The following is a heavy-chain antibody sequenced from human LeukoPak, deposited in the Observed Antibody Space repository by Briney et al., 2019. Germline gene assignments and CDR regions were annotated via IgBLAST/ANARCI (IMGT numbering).Heavy chain of an antibody. J-gene: IGHJ6*02. CDR1: GGSISSYY. V-gene: IGHV4-4*07. CDR3: ARGGDSSSWYYYYSMDV. Sequence: PSETXXLTXXVSGGSISSYYWSWIRQPAGKGLEWXXRIYTSGSTNYNPSLKRGVTISVDTSKNQFSLKLSSVTAADTAVYYCARGGDSSSWYYYYSMDVWGQGTAVTVSS. CDR2: IYTSGST. D-gene: IGHD6-13*01.